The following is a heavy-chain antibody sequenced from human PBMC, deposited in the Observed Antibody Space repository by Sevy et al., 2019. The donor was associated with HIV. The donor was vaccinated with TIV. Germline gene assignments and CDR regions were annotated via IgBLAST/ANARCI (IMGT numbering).Heavy chain of an antibody. V-gene: IGHV4-39*01. D-gene: IGHD2-15*01. CDR1: GGSISSSSYY. CDR2: IYYSGCT. Sequence: SETLSLTCTVSGGSISSSSYYWGWIRPPPGKGLEWIGSIYYSGCTYYNPSLKSRVTISVDTSRNQFSLKLSSVTAADTAVYYCARRGYCSGGSCYSPLYYYYGMDVWGQGTTVTVSS. J-gene: IGHJ6*02. CDR3: ARRGYCSGGSCYSPLYYYYGMDV.